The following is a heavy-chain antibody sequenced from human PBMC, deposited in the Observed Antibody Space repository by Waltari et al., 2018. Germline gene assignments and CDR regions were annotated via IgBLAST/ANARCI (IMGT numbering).Heavy chain of an antibody. D-gene: IGHD2-21*02. CDR2: IYTSGST. CDR3: AGGVVTAIAYYYGMDV. J-gene: IGHJ6*02. Sequence: QVQLQESGPGLVKPSQTLSLTCTVSGGSISRGSYYGSWIRQPAGKGLEWIGRIYTSGSTNYNPSLKSRVTISVDTSKNQFSLKLSSVTAADTAVYYCAGGVVTAIAYYYGMDVWDQGP. V-gene: IGHV4-61*02. CDR1: GGSISRGSYY.